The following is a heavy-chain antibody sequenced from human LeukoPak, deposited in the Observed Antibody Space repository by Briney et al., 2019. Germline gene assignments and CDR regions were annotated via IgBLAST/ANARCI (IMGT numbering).Heavy chain of an antibody. Sequence: GGSLRLSCAASGFTFSSYAMSWVRQAPGKGLEWVSAISGSGGSTYYADSVKGRFTISRGNSKNTLYLQMNSLRAEDTAVYYCAKESSYDFWSGYYHYFDYWGQGTLVTVSS. D-gene: IGHD3-3*01. CDR1: GFTFSSYA. CDR3: AKESSYDFWSGYYHYFDY. V-gene: IGHV3-23*01. J-gene: IGHJ4*02. CDR2: ISGSGGST.